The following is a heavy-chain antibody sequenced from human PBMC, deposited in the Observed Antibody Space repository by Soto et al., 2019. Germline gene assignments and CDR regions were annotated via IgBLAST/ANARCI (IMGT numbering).Heavy chain of an antibody. Sequence: GGSLRLSCAASGFTFSSYAMHWVRQAPGKGLEWVAVISYDGSNKYYADSVKGRFTISRDNSKNTLYLQMNSLRAEDTAVYYCARAGGSSGYYVDYYYGMDVWGQGTTVTVSS. D-gene: IGHD3-22*01. J-gene: IGHJ6*02. CDR2: ISYDGSNK. V-gene: IGHV3-30-3*01. CDR3: ARAGGSSGYYVDYYYGMDV. CDR1: GFTFSSYA.